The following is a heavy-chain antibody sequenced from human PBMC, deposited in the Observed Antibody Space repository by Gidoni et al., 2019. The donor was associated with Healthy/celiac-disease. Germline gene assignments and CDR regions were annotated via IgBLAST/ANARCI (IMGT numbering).Heavy chain of an antibody. CDR1: GGTFSSYA. Sequence: GAEVKKPGSSVKVSCKASGGTFSSYAISWVRQAPGQGLEWMGGIIPIFGTANYAQKFQGRVTITADESTSTAYMELSSLTSEDTAVYYCARYDSSPHWDWYFDLWGRGTLVTVSS. CDR2: IIPIFGTA. V-gene: IGHV1-69*01. J-gene: IGHJ2*01. D-gene: IGHD3-22*01. CDR3: ARYDSSPHWDWYFDL.